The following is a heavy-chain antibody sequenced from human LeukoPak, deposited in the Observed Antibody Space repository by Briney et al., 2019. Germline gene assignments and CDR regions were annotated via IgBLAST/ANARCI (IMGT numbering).Heavy chain of an antibody. Sequence: GGSLRLSCAASGFTVGSNYMSWVRQAPGKGLEWVSVIYSGGNTFYAASVKGRLTVSRDNSKNTLYLQMTSLRAEDTAVYYCARADYYDSSGYNDYWGQGTLVTVSS. D-gene: IGHD3-22*01. J-gene: IGHJ4*02. V-gene: IGHV3-53*01. CDR1: GFTVGSNY. CDR2: IYSGGNT. CDR3: ARADYYDSSGYNDY.